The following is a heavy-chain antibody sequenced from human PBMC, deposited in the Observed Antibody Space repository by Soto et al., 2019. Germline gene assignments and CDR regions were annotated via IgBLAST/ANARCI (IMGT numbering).Heavy chain of an antibody. Sequence: GGSLRLSCAASGFTFSSYGMHWVRQAPGKGLEWVAVIWYDGSNKYYADSVKGRFTISRDNSKNTLYLQMNSLRAEDTAVYYCARDDGVRSNFDYWGQGTLVTVSS. CDR3: ARDDGVRSNFDY. CDR1: GFTFSSYG. J-gene: IGHJ4*02. CDR2: IWYDGSNK. V-gene: IGHV3-33*01. D-gene: IGHD4-17*01.